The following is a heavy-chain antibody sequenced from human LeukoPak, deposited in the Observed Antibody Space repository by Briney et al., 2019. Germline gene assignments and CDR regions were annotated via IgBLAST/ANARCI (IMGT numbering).Heavy chain of an antibody. CDR1: GGTFSSYA. Sequence: ASVKVSCKASGGTFSSYAISWVRQAPGQGLEWMGGIIPIFGTANYAQKFQGRVTITADESTSTAYMELSSLRSEDPAVYYCARDQIRADAFDIWGQGTMVTVSS. CDR3: ARDQIRADAFDI. CDR2: IIPIFGTA. V-gene: IGHV1-69*13. J-gene: IGHJ3*02.